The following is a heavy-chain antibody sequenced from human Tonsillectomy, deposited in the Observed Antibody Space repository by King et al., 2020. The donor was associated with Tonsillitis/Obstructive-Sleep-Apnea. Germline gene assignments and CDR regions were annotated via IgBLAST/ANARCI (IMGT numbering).Heavy chain of an antibody. V-gene: IGHV3-21*01. CDR3: ARDDGGAVAGTGLGY. CDR2: ISSSSNYI. CDR1: GFTFSTYS. D-gene: IGHD6-19*01. Sequence: QLVQSGGGLVKPGGSLRLSCAASGFTFSTYSMNWVRQAPGKGLEWVSSISSSSNYIYYADSVKGRFTISRDNAKNSLYLQMNSLRAEDTAVYYCARDDGGAVAGTGLGYWGQGTLVTVSS. J-gene: IGHJ4*02.